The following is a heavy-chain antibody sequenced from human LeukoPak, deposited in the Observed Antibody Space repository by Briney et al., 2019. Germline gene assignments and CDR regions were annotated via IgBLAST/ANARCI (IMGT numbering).Heavy chain of an antibody. Sequence: SETLSLTCTVSGGSISSYYWSWIRQPPGKGLEWIGYIYYSGSTNYNPSLKSRVTISVDTSKNQFSLKLSSVTAADTAVYYCARNKYSSGWYLDYWGPGTLVTVSS. CDR2: IYYSGST. D-gene: IGHD6-19*01. V-gene: IGHV4-59*08. CDR1: GGSISSYY. J-gene: IGHJ4*02. CDR3: ARNKYSSGWYLDY.